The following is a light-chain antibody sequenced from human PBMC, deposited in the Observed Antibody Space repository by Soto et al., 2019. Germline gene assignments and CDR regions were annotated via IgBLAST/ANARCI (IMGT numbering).Light chain of an antibody. J-gene: IGLJ1*01. V-gene: IGLV2-14*01. CDR1: SSDAGGYNY. CDR3: NSYTSSSTLYV. CDR2: DVS. Sequence: QSALTQPASVSGSPGQSISISCTGTSSDAGGYNYVSWYQQHPGKAPKLMIYDVSYRPSGVSNRFSGSKSGNTASLTISGLQAEDEADYYCNSYTSSSTLYVFGTGTKVTVL.